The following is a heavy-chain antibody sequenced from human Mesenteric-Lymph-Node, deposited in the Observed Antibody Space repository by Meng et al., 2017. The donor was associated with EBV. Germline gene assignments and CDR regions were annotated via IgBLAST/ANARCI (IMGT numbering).Heavy chain of an antibody. CDR2: IDPRGDAT. V-gene: IGHV3-11*01. CDR3: AIFEERHF. Sequence: LVTSGGLFGPPARSLGLLWQPYGFSFIDSYMSWIRQAPRKGLEWVSYIDPRGDATSLADSLNSRFTISRDHAKDSLHLQMASLRVEDTALYCCAIFEERHFWGQGTLVTVSS. CDR1: GFSFIDSY. D-gene: IGHD1-26*01. J-gene: IGHJ4*02.